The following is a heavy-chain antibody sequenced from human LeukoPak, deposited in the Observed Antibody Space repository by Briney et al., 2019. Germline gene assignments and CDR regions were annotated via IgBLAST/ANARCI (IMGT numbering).Heavy chain of an antibody. D-gene: IGHD3-16*02. CDR3: ARRQPSMRTSGGFVGHFEY. Sequence: SETLSLTCAVSGGHFSGYFWTWIRQAPGKGLEWIGEVNSRGSATYNPSLRSRVTLLPDTSRNQFSLTLTSVTAADTAVYYCARRQPSMRTSGGFVGHFEYWGQGIQVIVSS. CDR2: VNSRGSA. CDR1: GGHFSGYF. V-gene: IGHV4-34*01. J-gene: IGHJ4*02.